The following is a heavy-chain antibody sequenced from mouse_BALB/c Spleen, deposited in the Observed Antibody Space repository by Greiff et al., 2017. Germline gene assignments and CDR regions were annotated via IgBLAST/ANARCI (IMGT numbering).Heavy chain of an antibody. J-gene: IGHJ4*01. CDR3: ARSVRSCAIDY. V-gene: IGHV5-15*02. D-gene: IGHD1-1*01. Sequence: EVKLMESGGGLVQPGGSRKLSCAASGFTFSDYGMPWVRQAPGKGPEWVAFISALAYSIYYADTVTGRFTISRGNATNTLYLELSSLRSEDTAMFYCARSVRSCAIDYRGQGTSVTGSS. CDR1: GFTFSDYG. CDR2: ISALAYSI.